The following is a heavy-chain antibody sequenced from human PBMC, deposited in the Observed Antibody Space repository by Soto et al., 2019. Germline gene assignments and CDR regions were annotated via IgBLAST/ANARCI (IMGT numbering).Heavy chain of an antibody. D-gene: IGHD6-13*01. CDR2: INHSGST. V-gene: IGHV4-34*01. CDR3: ARFHYSSSWYF. Sequence: SETLSLTCAVYGGSFSGYYWSWIRQPPGKGLEWIGEINHSGSTNYNPSLKSRVTISVDTSKNQFSLKLSSVTAADTAVYYCARFHYSSSWYFWGQGTLVTVSS. J-gene: IGHJ4*02. CDR1: GGSFSGYY.